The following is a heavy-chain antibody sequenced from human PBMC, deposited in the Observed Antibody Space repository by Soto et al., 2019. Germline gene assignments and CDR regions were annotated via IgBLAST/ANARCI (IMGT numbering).Heavy chain of an antibody. D-gene: IGHD5-18*01. V-gene: IGHV4-34*01. CDR1: GGSFSGYY. Sequence: QVQLQQWGAGLLKPSETLSLTCAVYGGSFSGYYWSWIRQPPGKGLEWIGEINHSGSTNYNPSLKSRVTISVDTSKNQFSLKLSSVTAADTAVYYCARLDTAMVTSYYYGMDVWGQGTTVTVSS. CDR2: INHSGST. CDR3: ARLDTAMVTSYYYGMDV. J-gene: IGHJ6*02.